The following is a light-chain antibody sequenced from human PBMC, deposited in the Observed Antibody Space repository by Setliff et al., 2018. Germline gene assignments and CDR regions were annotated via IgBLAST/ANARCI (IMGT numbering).Light chain of an antibody. CDR1: SSNIGAGYD. Sequence: QSVLTQPPSVSGAPGQRVTIPCTGSSSNIGAGYDVHWYQHLPGTAPKLLIYGNSNRPSGVPDRFSGSKSGTSASLAITGLQAEDEADYYCAAWDDSLNGRVFGTGTKVTVL. J-gene: IGLJ1*01. CDR3: AAWDDSLNGRV. V-gene: IGLV1-40*01. CDR2: GNS.